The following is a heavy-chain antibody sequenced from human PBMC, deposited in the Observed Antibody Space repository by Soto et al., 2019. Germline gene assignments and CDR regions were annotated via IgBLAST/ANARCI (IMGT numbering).Heavy chain of an antibody. CDR1: GCSISSGGYY. J-gene: IGHJ6*02. CDR3: ASVMGSSFRSYYYGMDV. V-gene: IGHV4-31*11. CDR2: IYYSGST. D-gene: IGHD6-6*01. Sequence: SETLSLPCAVSGCSISSGGYYWSWIRQHPGKGLEWIGYIYYSGSTYYNPSLKSRVTISVDTSKNQFSLKLSSVTAADTAVYYCASVMGSSFRSYYYGMDVWGQGTTVTVSS.